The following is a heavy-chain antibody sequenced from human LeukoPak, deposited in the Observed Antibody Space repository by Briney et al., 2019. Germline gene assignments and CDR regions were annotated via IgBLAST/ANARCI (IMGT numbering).Heavy chain of an antibody. CDR3: ARSPDYGDPYWYFDL. J-gene: IGHJ2*01. D-gene: IGHD4-17*01. V-gene: IGHV3-53*01. Sequence: PGGSLRLSCAASGFTVSSNYMSWVRQAPGKGLEWVSVIYRGGSTHYAGSVEGRFTISRDKSKNTVYLQLNSLRAEDTAVYYCARSPDYGDPYWYFDLLVRGTLVTVSS. CDR2: IYRGGST. CDR1: GFTVSSNY.